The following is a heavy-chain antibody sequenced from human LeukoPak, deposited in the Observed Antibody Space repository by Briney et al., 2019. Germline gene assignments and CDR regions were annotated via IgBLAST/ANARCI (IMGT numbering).Heavy chain of an antibody. V-gene: IGHV3-30*02. CDR1: VSGLTFNAYG. CDR3: ATDPSLSTGKVDH. CDR2: IRSDGSSK. Sequence: GGSLRLSCVVSVSGLTFNAYGLHWVRQAPGMGLEWVAFIRSDGSSKYYSDSVKGRFTISRDRSINTLFLEMNSLRPEDTAVYHFATDPSLSTGKVDHRGQGTLV. D-gene: IGHD3-9*01. J-gene: IGHJ4*02.